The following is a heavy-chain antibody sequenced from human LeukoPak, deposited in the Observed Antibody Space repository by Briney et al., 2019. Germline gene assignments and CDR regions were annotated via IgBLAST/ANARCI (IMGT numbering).Heavy chain of an antibody. V-gene: IGHV3-9*01. Sequence: PGGSLRLSCAASGFTFDDYAMHWVRQAPGKGLEWVSGISWNSGSIGYADSVKGRFTISRDNAKNSLYLQMNSLRAEDTALYYCAKSVAVALGWYFDYWGQGTLVTVSS. J-gene: IGHJ4*02. D-gene: IGHD6-19*01. CDR2: ISWNSGSI. CDR3: AKSVAVALGWYFDY. CDR1: GFTFDDYA.